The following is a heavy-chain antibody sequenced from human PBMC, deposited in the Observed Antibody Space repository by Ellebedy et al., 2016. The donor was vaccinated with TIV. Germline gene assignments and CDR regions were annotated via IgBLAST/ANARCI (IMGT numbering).Heavy chain of an antibody. Sequence: GESLKISCAASGFTFSSYGMHWVRQAPGKGLEWVAFIRYDGSNKYYADSVKGRFTISRDNSKNTLYLQMNSLRAEDTAVYYCAKVGGWPTYSWFDPWGQGTLVTVSS. J-gene: IGHJ5*02. CDR2: IRYDGSNK. V-gene: IGHV3-30*02. CDR1: GFTFSSYG. CDR3: AKVGGWPTYSWFDP. D-gene: IGHD6-19*01.